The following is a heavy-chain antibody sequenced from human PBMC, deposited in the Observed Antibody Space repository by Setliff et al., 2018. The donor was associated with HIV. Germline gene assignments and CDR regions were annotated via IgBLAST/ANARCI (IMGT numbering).Heavy chain of an antibody. D-gene: IGHD2-2*01. J-gene: IGHJ6*03. V-gene: IGHV4-39*01. CDR3: GNQAVVPADMDYYYYIDV. CDR2: IHESGST. CDR1: GGPISSSSYY. Sequence: PSETLSLTCTVSGGPISSSSYYWGWIRQPPGKGLEWIGSIHESGSTHYNPSLKSRVTISVDTSKNQFSLKLSSVTAADTAVYYCGNQAVVPADMDYYYYIDVWGKGTTVTVSS.